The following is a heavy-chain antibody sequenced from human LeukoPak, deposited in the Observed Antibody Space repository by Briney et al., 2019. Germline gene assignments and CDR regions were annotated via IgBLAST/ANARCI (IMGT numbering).Heavy chain of an antibody. V-gene: IGHV4-59*01. J-gene: IGHJ5*02. CDR2: IYYSGST. Sequence: SETLSLTCTVSGGSISSYYWSWIRQPPGKGLEWIGYIYYSGSTNYNPSLKSRITISVDTSKNQFSLKLSSVTAADTAVYYCAREEVGATSWFDPWGQGTLVTVSS. CDR1: GGSISSYY. CDR3: AREEVGATSWFDP. D-gene: IGHD1-26*01.